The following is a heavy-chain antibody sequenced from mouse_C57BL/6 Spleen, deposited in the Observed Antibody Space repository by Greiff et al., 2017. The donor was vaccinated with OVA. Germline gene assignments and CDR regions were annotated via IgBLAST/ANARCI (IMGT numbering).Heavy chain of an antibody. CDR2: ISYDGSN. D-gene: IGHD2-5*01. J-gene: IGHJ4*01. CDR3: ARGQSNYDAMDD. V-gene: IGHV3-6*01. CDR1: GYSITSGYY. Sequence: EVKLQESGPGLVKPSQSLSLTCSVTGYSITSGYYWNWIRQFPGNKLEWMGYISYDGSNNYNPSLKNRISITRDTSKNQFFLKLNSVTTEDTATYYCARGQSNYDAMDDWGQGTSVTVSS.